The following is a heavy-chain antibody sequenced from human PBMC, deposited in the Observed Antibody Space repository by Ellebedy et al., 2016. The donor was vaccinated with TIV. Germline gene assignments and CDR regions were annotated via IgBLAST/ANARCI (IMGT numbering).Heavy chain of an antibody. J-gene: IGHJ5*02. D-gene: IGHD5-18*01. V-gene: IGHV4-31*03. CDR1: GGSISSGGYY. CDR2: IYDSGST. Sequence: MPSETLSLTCTVSGGSISSGGYYWSWIRQHPGKGLEWIGYIYDSGSTNYNPSLKSRVTISVDTSKNQFSLKLSSVTAADKAVYYCAREPIQLWLRNWFDPWGQGTLVTVSS. CDR3: AREPIQLWLRNWFDP.